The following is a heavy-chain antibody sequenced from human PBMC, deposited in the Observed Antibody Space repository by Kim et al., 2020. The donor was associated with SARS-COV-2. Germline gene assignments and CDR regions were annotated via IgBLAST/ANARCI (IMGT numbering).Heavy chain of an antibody. CDR2: VNPYSGNT. V-gene: IGHV1-8*01. J-gene: IGHJ4*02. D-gene: IGHD3-3*01. CDR3: ARGRFTTIFAVTIRSDGLDDY. Sequence: GWVNPYSGNTGYAQKFQGRVTMTRDTSINTAYMELHSLRSEDTAVYYCARGRFTTIFAVTIRSDGLDDYWGQGTLVSVSS.